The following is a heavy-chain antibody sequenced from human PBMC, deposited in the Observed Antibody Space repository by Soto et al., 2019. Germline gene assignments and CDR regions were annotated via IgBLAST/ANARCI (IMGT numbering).Heavy chain of an antibody. J-gene: IGHJ6*03. CDR3: AKGRGTNYYYHMDV. CDR1: GFTFNNYA. Sequence: EVQLLESGGGLVQPGGSLRLSCAASGFTFNNYAISWVRQAPGKGLEWVSTITGSGDSAYYADSVKGRFIISRDNSKNTLYMQMNRLGAEDSAIYYCAKGRGTNYYYHMDVWGGGTTVTVYS. V-gene: IGHV3-23*01. CDR2: ITGSGDSA. D-gene: IGHD1-26*01.